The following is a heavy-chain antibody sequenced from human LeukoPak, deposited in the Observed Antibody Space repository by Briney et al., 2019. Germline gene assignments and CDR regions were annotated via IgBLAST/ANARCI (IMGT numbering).Heavy chain of an antibody. J-gene: IGHJ6*03. V-gene: IGHV3-21*01. Sequence: PGGSLRLSCAASGFTFSSYSMNWVRQAPGKGLEWVSSISSSSSSYIYYADSVKGRFTISRDNAKNSLYLQMNSLRAEDTAVYYCARSPVAGKKYYYYYMDVWGKGTTVTVSS. CDR1: GFTFSSYS. CDR3: ARSPVAGKKYYYYYMDV. CDR2: ISSSSSSYI. D-gene: IGHD6-19*01.